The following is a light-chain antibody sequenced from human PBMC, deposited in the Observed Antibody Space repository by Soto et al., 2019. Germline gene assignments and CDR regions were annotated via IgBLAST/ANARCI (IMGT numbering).Light chain of an antibody. V-gene: IGLV2-14*01. Sequence: QSALTQPASVSGSPGQSITISCTGTSSDVGGYNFVSWYQQYPGKAPKLMIHEVTNRPSGVSSRFSGSKSGNTASLTISGLQAEDEADYYCSSYTTSSTPYYVFGTGTKLTVL. CDR1: SSDVGGYNF. CDR3: SSYTTSSTPYYV. CDR2: EVT. J-gene: IGLJ1*01.